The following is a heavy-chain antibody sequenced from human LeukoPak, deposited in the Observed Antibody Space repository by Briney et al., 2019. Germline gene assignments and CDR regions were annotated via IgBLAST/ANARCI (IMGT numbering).Heavy chain of an antibody. CDR1: GYTFTGYY. CDR2: INPNSGGT. V-gene: IGHV1-2*02. D-gene: IGHD4-17*01. CDR3: ARPYGDSNYFDY. J-gene: IGHJ4*02. Sequence: ASVKVSCKASGYTFTGYYMHWVRQAPGQGLEWMGWINPNSGGTNYAQKFQGRVTMTRDTSISTAYMELSRLRSDDTAVYYCARPYGDSNYFDYWGQGTLVTVSS.